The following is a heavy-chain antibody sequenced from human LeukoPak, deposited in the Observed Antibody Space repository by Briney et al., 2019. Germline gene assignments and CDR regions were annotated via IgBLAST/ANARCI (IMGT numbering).Heavy chain of an antibody. J-gene: IGHJ3*02. CDR1: GFTVSSNY. V-gene: IGHV3-66*01. D-gene: IGHD3-22*01. Sequence: PGGSLRLSCTASGFTVSSNYMSWVRQAPGKGLGWVSIIYSGGSTYYADSVKGRFTISRDNSKNTLYLQMNSLIAEDTAVYYCARREIVDNAFDIWGQGSMVTVSS. CDR2: IYSGGST. CDR3: ARREIVDNAFDI.